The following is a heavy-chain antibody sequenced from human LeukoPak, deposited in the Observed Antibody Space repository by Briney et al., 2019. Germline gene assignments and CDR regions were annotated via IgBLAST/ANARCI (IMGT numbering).Heavy chain of an antibody. CDR3: ARLAVRGYSGYPAGLFDY. J-gene: IGHJ4*02. CDR1: GGSFSGYY. CDR2: INHSGST. V-gene: IGHV4-34*01. Sequence: SETLSLTCAVYGGSFSGYYWSWIRQPPGKGLEWIGEINHSGSTNYNPSLKSRVTISVDTSKNQFSLKLSSVTAADTAVYYCARLAVRGYSGYPAGLFDYWGQGTLVTVSS. D-gene: IGHD5-12*01.